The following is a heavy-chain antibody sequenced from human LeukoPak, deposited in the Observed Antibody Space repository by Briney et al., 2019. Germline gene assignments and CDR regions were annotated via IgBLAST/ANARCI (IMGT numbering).Heavy chain of an antibody. V-gene: IGHV4-34*01. J-gene: IGHJ3*02. Sequence: SEPLSFTCAVYGGSFSGYYWSWIRQPPGKGLDWIGEINHSGSTNDIPSVKSRVTMSVDTAKTQFSLKLNSVTAADTAVYYCARGLRYSGSYPTSAFDIWGQGTMVTVSS. D-gene: IGHD1-26*01. CDR3: ARGLRYSGSYPTSAFDI. CDR2: INHSGST. CDR1: GGSFSGYY.